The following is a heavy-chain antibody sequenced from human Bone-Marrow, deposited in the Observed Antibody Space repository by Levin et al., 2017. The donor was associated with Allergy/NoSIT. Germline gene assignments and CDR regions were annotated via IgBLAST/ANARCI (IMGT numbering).Heavy chain of an antibody. D-gene: IGHD7-27*01. Sequence: GGSLRLSCAASGFTFSTYAMDWVRQAPGKGLEWVSFISGSGGNTYYADSVKGRFTISRDNSKNTLHLQVNSLRAEDTALYYCAKHITESHTGGYFDYWGQGILVTVSS. CDR1: GFTFSTYA. CDR2: ISGSGGNT. CDR3: AKHITESHTGGYFDY. V-gene: IGHV3-23*01. J-gene: IGHJ4*02.